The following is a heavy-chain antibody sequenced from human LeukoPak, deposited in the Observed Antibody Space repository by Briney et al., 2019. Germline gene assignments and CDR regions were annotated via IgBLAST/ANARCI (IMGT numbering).Heavy chain of an antibody. Sequence: PSETLSLTCTVSGGSISSYYWSWIRQPAGKGLEWIGRIYTSGSTNYNPSLKSRVTMSVDTSKNQFSLKLSSVTAADTAVYYCARDYTLYGDRDYFDYWGQGTLVTVSS. V-gene: IGHV4-4*07. CDR1: GGSISSYY. D-gene: IGHD4-17*01. J-gene: IGHJ4*02. CDR3: ARDYTLYGDRDYFDY. CDR2: IYTSGST.